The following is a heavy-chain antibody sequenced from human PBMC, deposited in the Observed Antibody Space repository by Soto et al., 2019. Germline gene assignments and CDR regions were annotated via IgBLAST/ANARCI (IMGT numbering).Heavy chain of an antibody. CDR2: ISYSGST. J-gene: IGHJ4*02. D-gene: IGHD5-18*01. CDR3: ARDIRGYSRAFDY. Sequence: SETLSLTCTVSGDSVSSGSYYWTWVRQPPGKGLEWIGYISYSGSTNYNPSLQSRVTISIDTSKNQFSLKLASVTAADTAFYYCARDIRGYSRAFDYWGQGTLVTVSS. CDR1: GDSVSSGSYY. V-gene: IGHV4-61*01.